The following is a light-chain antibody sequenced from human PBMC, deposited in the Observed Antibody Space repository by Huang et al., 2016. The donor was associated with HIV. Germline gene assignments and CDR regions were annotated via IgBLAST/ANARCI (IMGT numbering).Light chain of an antibody. J-gene: IGKJ4*01. V-gene: IGKV3-15*01. CDR2: GSS. Sequence: EIVMTQSPATLSVSPGERVTLSSRANRSVSTNLAWYQHRPGQAPRLHHNGSSTRAPGIPARFSGRGSGTDFSLTISSLQSEDFALYYCHQYNNWLLSFGGGTRVDI. CDR3: HQYNNWLLS. CDR1: RSVSTN.